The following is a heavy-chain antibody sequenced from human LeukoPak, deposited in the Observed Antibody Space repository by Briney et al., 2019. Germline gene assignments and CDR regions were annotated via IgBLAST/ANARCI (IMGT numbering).Heavy chain of an antibody. CDR3: ANRGRYYFDY. J-gene: IGHJ4*02. V-gene: IGHV3-23*01. CDR1: GLTFSNYA. CDR2: LSGSGGAT. D-gene: IGHD6-25*01. Sequence: GGSLRLSCAASGLTFSNYAMTWVRLAPGKGLEWVSSLSGSGGATWYADSVKGRFTISRDNSINTLYLQMNSLRAEDTALYYCANRGRYYFDYWGQGALVTVSS.